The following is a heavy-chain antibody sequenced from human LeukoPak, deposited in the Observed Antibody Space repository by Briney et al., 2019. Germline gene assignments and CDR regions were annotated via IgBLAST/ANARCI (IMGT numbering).Heavy chain of an antibody. Sequence: PSGTLSLTCDVSGGSISSGYWWSWVRQPPGKGLEWIAEIHHSGSTNYNPSLKSRVTISVDKSKNQFSLMLTPVTAADTAVYYCARNAYYSADYWGQGTLVTVSS. CDR2: IHHSGST. CDR3: ARNAYYSADY. J-gene: IGHJ4*02. CDR1: GGSISSGYW. D-gene: IGHD2/OR15-2a*01. V-gene: IGHV4-4*02.